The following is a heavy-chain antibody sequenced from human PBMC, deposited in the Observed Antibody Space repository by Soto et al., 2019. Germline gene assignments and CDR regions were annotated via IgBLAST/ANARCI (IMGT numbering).Heavy chain of an antibody. J-gene: IGHJ6*02. CDR2: ISYDGSNK. Sequence: LRLSCAASGFTFSSYSMHWVRQAPGKGLEWVAVISYDGSNKYYADSVKGRFTISRDNSKNTLYLQMNSLRAEDTAVYYCARDIAPRGYYYGSGNLPYYYGMDVWGQGTTVTVSS. CDR3: ARDIAPRGYYYGSGNLPYYYGMDV. CDR1: GFTFSSYS. D-gene: IGHD3-10*01. V-gene: IGHV3-30-3*01.